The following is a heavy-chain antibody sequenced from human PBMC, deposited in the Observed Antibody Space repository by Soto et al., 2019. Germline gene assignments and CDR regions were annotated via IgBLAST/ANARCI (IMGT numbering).Heavy chain of an antibody. V-gene: IGHV3-53*01. CDR2: IYTGGTT. D-gene: IGHD2-21*02. CDR3: AREGVTATADY. Sequence: GGSLRLSCAVSGFTVSSNYMSWVRQAPGKGLEWVSVIYTGGTTYYADSVKGRFTISRDNSKNTLYLQMNSLTAEDTAVYYCAREGVTATADYWGQGALVTVS. CDR1: GFTVSSNY. J-gene: IGHJ4*02.